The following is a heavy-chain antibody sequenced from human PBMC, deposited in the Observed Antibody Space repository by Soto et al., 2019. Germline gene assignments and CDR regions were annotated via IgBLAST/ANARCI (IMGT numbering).Heavy chain of an antibody. D-gene: IGHD1-26*01. J-gene: IGHJ4*02. CDR2: INSVSGGA. CDR3: ARGGSYYAH. CDR1: GDTHTIYF. Sequence: QVQLVQSGAEVKKPGASVRVSCKASGDTHTIYFIHWLRQAPGQGLEWMGWINSVSGGANYAPRLQGRVAMTRDRSSATAFMERSRLRSDDTAVYYCARGGSYYAHWGQGTLVTVSS. V-gene: IGHV1-2*02.